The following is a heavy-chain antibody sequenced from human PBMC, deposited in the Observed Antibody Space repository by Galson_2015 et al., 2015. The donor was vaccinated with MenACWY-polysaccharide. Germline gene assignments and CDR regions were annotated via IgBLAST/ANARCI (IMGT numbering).Heavy chain of an antibody. V-gene: IGHV3-74*01. CDR3: SRPLDSGTYALGY. CDR1: GFTFSNYW. Sequence: SLRLSCAASGFTFSNYWMHWVRQSPGTGVEWVSIIKYDGSITGCADSVKGRFTIARDSAKNTLYLQMDSLTAEDTAVYYCSRPLDSGTYALGYWGQGTLATVSS. J-gene: IGHJ4*02. D-gene: IGHD3-10*01. CDR2: IKYDGSIT.